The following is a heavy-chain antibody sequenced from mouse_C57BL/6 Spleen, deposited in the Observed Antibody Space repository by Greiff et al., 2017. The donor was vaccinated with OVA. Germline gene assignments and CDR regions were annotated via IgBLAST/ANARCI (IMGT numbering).Heavy chain of an antibody. V-gene: IGHV2-6-1*01. J-gene: IGHJ1*03. CDR3: ARQYYGSSYWYFDV. Sequence: QVQLQQSGPGLVAPSQSLSITCTVSGFSLTSYGVHWVRQPPGKGLEWLVVIWSDGSTTYNSAPKSRPSISKDNAKSQVFLKMNSLQTDDTAMYYCARQYYGSSYWYFDVWGTGTTVTVSS. D-gene: IGHD1-1*01. CDR2: IWSDGST. CDR1: GFSLTSYG.